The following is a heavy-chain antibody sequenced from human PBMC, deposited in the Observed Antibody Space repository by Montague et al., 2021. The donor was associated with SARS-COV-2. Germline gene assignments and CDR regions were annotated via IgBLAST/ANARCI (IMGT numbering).Heavy chain of an antibody. V-gene: IGHV3-33*01. CDR1: GFTFSSHG. D-gene: IGHD5-24*01. Sequence: SLRLSCAASGFTFSSHGMHWVRQAPGKGLEWVAVMWYDGSKENCADSVKGRFAISRDNSKNTLYLEMNTLRAEDTALYYCARDDSRDGNNFDYWGQGVLVTVSS. CDR2: MWYDGSKE. J-gene: IGHJ4*02. CDR3: ARDDSRDGNNFDY.